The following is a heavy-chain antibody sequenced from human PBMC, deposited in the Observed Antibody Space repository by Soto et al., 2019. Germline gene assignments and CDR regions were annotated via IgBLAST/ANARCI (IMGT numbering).Heavy chain of an antibody. CDR3: ARVRAYCSGTTCYPPYYGLDV. V-gene: IGHV3-48*02. Sequence: GGSLRLSCAASGFTFRSYSMNGVRQAPGKGLEWISYITISSGTIYYADSVKGRFTISRDNDKNSVYLQMDSLRDEDTAVYYCARVRAYCSGTTCYPPYYGLDVWGQGTTVTVSS. J-gene: IGHJ6*02. CDR2: ITISSGTI. CDR1: GFTFRSYS. D-gene: IGHD2-2*01.